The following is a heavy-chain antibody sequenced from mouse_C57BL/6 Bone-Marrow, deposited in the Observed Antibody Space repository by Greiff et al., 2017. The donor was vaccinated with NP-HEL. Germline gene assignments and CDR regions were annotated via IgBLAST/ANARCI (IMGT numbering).Heavy chain of an antibody. D-gene: IGHD2-4*01. CDR2: INPSNGGT. Sequence: QVQLQQPGTELVKPGASVKLSCKAPGYTFTSYWMHWVKQRPGQGLEWIGNINPSNGGTKYNEKFKSKATLTVDKSSSTAYMQLSSLTSEDSAVYYCAGGLRQDDAMDYWGQGTSDTVTS. V-gene: IGHV1-53*01. CDR3: AGGLRQDDAMDY. J-gene: IGHJ4*01. CDR1: GYTFTSYW.